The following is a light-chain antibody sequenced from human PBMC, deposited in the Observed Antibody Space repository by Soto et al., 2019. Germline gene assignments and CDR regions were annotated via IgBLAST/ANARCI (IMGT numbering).Light chain of an antibody. CDR3: QQYNNWPPDRT. CDR2: GAS. J-gene: IGKJ1*01. Sequence: EIVMTQSPATLSVSPGERATLSCRASQSVSSTLAWYQQKPGQAPRLLIYGASPRATSIPARFSGSGSGTEFTLTISSLQSEDFAIYFCQQYNNWPPDRTFGQGTKVEIK. CDR1: QSVSST. V-gene: IGKV3-15*01.